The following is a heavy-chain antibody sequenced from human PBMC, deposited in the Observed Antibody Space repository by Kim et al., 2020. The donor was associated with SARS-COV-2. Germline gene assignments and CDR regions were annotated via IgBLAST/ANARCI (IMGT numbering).Heavy chain of an antibody. Sequence: YSPSFQGPVTNSADKSSSTAYLQWSSLKASDTAMYYCARHLTVTNSFADYWGQGTLVTVSS. V-gene: IGHV5-51*01. D-gene: IGHD4-17*01. CDR3: ARHLTVTNSFADY. J-gene: IGHJ4*02.